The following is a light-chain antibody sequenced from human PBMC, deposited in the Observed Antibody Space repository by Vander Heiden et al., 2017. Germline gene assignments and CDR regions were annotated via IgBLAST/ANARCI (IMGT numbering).Light chain of an antibody. CDR3: QQYDNRPFT. CDR1: QNISNN. CDR2: DAS. Sequence: DIQLTQSPSSLSASVGERVTITCQASQNISNNLTWYQQKPGKAPKLLIYDASNWETGIPSRFSGSGSGTDFTLTISSLQSEDIAAYYCQQYDNRPFTFGPGTKVDIK. V-gene: IGKV1-33*01. J-gene: IGKJ3*01.